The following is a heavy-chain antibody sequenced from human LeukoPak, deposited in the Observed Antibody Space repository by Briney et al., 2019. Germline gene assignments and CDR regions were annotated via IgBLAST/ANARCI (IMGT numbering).Heavy chain of an antibody. J-gene: IGHJ1*01. CDR1: GFTFSSYA. CDR2: ISGSGGST. V-gene: IGHV3-23*01. Sequence: PGGSLRLSCAASGFTFSSYAMSWVRQAPGKGLEWVSAISGSGGSTYYADSVKGRFTISRDNSKNTLYLQMNSLRAEDTAVYYCAKEFFGLERWLQFYFQHWGQGTLVTVSS. CDR3: AKEFFGLERWLQFYFQH. D-gene: IGHD5-24*01.